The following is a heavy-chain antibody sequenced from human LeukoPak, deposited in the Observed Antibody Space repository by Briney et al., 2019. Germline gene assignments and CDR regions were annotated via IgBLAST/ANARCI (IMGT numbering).Heavy chain of an antibody. CDR3: ARDWGVEARPGYMDV. CDR2: IRFDGRNK. CDR1: GFTFSNYG. Sequence: PGGSLRLSCAASGFTFSNYGIHWVRQAPGKGLEWVAFIRFDGRNKYYADSVQGRFTISRDNSKNTLYLQMNSLRAEDTAVYYCARDWGVEARPGYMDVWGKGTTVTVSS. V-gene: IGHV3-30*02. J-gene: IGHJ6*03. D-gene: IGHD6-6*01.